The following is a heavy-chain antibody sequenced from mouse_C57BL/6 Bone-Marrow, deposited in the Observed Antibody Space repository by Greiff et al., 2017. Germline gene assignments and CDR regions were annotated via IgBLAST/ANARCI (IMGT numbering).Heavy chain of an antibody. CDR1: GYTFTSYW. J-gene: IGHJ4*01. V-gene: IGHV1-64*01. CDR3: ARRHYGRGYYAMDY. Sequence: VQLQQPGAELVKPGASVKLSCKASGYTFTSYWMHWVKQRPGQGLEWIGMIHPNSGSTNYNEKFKSKATLTVDKSSSTAYMQLSSLTSEDSAVYYCARRHYGRGYYAMDYWGQGTSVTVSS. CDR2: IHPNSGST. D-gene: IGHD1-1*01.